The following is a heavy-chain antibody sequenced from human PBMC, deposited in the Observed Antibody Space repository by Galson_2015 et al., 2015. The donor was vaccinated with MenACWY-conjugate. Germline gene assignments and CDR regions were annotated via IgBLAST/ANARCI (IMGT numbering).Heavy chain of an antibody. CDR1: GYTFTTYW. CDR3: ARHRDGYTNDY. J-gene: IGHJ4*02. CDR2: IYPGDSDT. V-gene: IGHV5-51*01. D-gene: IGHD5-24*01. Sequence: QSGAEVKKPGESLKISCKGSGYTFTTYWIAWVRQMPGKGLEWMGIIYPGDSDTRYSPSFQGLVTISADKSIITAYLQWSSLKASDTAIYYCARHRDGYTNDYWGQGTLVTVSS.